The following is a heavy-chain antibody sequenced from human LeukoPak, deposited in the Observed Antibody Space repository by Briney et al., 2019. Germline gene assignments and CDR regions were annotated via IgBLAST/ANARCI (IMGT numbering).Heavy chain of an antibody. J-gene: IGHJ4*02. CDR1: GFTFSSYT. CDR2: ISASGGST. V-gene: IGHV3-23*01. D-gene: IGHD3-10*01. CDR3: AKGDGSTLDS. Sequence: GGSLRLSCAASGFTFSSYTMNWVRQAPGKGLEWVSGISASGGSTYYADSVKGRFTISRDNSKNTLYLQMNSLRAEDTAVYYCAKGDGSTLDSWGQGTLVTVSS.